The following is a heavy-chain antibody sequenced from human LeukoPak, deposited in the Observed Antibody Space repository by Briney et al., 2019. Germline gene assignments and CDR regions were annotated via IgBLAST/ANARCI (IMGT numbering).Heavy chain of an antibody. J-gene: IGHJ4*02. D-gene: IGHD5-18*01. V-gene: IGHV4-61*02. Sequence: SQTLSLTCTVSGGSISSGSYYWSWIRQPAGKGLEWIGRIYTSGSTNYSPSLKSRLTISVDTSKNQFSLKLSSVTAADTAVDYCAREGGYSYQDYWGQGTLVTVSS. CDR2: IYTSGST. CDR1: GGSISSGSYY. CDR3: AREGGYSYQDY.